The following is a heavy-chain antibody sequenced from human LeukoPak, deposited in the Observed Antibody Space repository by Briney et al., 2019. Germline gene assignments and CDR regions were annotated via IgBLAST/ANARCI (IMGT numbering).Heavy chain of an antibody. D-gene: IGHD6-19*01. J-gene: IGHJ4*02. CDR1: GGSISSYY. V-gene: IGHV4-59*08. Sequence: PSETLSLTCTVSGGSISSYYWSWIRQPPGKGLEWIGYIYYSGSTNYNPSLKSRVTISVDTSKNQFSLKLSSVTAADTAVYYCARRGDSSGWYRYWGQGTLVTVSS. CDR2: IYYSGST. CDR3: ARRGDSSGWYRY.